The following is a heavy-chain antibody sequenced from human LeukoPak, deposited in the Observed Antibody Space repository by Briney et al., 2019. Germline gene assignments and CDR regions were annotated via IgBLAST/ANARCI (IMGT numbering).Heavy chain of an antibody. J-gene: IGHJ4*02. V-gene: IGHV1-8*01. CDR3: ARDLRMAGLSEGSDY. Sequence: ASVKVSCKASGYTFTSYDINWVRRATGQGLEWMGWMNPNSGNTGYAQKFQGRVTMTRNTSISTAYMELSSLRSEDTAVYYCARDLRMAGLSEGSDYWGQGTLVTVSS. CDR1: GYTFTSYD. D-gene: IGHD5-24*01. CDR2: MNPNSGNT.